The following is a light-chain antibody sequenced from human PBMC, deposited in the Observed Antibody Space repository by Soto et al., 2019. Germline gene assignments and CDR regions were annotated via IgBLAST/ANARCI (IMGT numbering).Light chain of an antibody. CDR3: SSYTSSTTLV. V-gene: IGLV2-14*03. CDR1: RGDIGGYNY. Sequence: QSVLTQPASLSASPGQLITISCTGTRGDIGGYNYVSWYQQHPGKAPKLMIYDVYHRPSGVSNRFSASKSGNTASLTISGLQAEDEADYYCSSYTSSTTLVFGTGTKVTVL. J-gene: IGLJ1*01. CDR2: DVY.